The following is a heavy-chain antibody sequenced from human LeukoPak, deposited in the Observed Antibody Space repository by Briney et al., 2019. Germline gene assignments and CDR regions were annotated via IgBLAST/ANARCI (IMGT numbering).Heavy chain of an antibody. CDR1: GGSFSGYY. Sequence: SETLSLTSAVYGGSFSGYYWSWIRQSPAKGLEWIGYIYGSGSTSSNPSLKSRVAISEGSPKNQFSLKLNPVTAADTAVYFCARARPNWNPPDYWGQGTLVTVSS. CDR2: IYGSGST. V-gene: IGHV4-59*01. D-gene: IGHD1-1*01. CDR3: ARARPNWNPPDY. J-gene: IGHJ4*02.